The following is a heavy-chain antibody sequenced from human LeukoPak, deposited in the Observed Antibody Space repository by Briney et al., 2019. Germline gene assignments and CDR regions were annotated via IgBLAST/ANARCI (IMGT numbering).Heavy chain of an antibody. Sequence: ASVKVSCKASGYTFTGYYMHWVRQAPGQGLEWMGRINPNSGGTNYAQKFQSRVTMTRDTSISTAYMELSRLRSDDTAVYYCARDSHSSGWYLTGYWGQGTLVTVSS. J-gene: IGHJ4*02. CDR1: GYTFTGYY. D-gene: IGHD6-19*01. CDR3: ARDSHSSGWYLTGY. CDR2: INPNSGGT. V-gene: IGHV1-2*06.